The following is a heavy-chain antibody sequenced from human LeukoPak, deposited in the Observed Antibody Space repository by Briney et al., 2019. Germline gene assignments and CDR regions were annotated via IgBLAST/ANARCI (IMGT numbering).Heavy chain of an antibody. CDR2: INAGNGNT. D-gene: IGHD1-26*01. V-gene: IGHV1-3*01. CDR3: ARYSGSYDAFDI. CDR1: GYTFTSYA. J-gene: IGHJ3*02. Sequence: AASVKVSCKASGYTFTSYAMHWVRQAPGQRLEWMGWINAGNGNTKYSQKFQGRVTITRDTSASTAYMELSSLRSEDTAVYYCARYSGSYDAFDIWGQGTMVTVSS.